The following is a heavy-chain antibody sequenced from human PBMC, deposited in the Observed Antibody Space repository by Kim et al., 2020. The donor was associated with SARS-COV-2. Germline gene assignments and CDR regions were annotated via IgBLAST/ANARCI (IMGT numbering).Heavy chain of an antibody. D-gene: IGHD6-19*01. V-gene: IGHV4-39*01. J-gene: IGHJ5*02. CDR2: IYYSGCT. CDR3: ARLCSGCQRGPWFDP. Sequence: SETLSLTCTVSGGSISSSSYYWGWIRQPPGKGLEWIGSIYYSGCTYYNPSLKSRVTISVDTSKNQFSLKLSPVTAADTAVYYCARLCSGCQRGPWFDPWGQGTLVTVSS. CDR1: GGSISSSSYY.